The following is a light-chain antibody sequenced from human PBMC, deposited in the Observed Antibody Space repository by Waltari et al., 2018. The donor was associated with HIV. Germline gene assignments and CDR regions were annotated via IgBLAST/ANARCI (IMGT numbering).Light chain of an antibody. CDR2: AAS. Sequence: DTQMTQSPSSMLASVGDSVTISCRASQIIGNYLNWYQQKPGKAPKVLMFAASTLQDGVPARFSGAGYGTDFTLSISSLQPEDFATYYCQQSYIIPRTFGQGTKVEI. V-gene: IGKV1-39*01. J-gene: IGKJ1*01. CDR3: QQSYIIPRT. CDR1: QIIGNY.